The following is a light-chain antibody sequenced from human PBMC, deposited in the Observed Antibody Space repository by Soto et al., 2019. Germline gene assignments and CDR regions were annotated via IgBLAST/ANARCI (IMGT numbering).Light chain of an antibody. J-gene: IGKJ1*01. V-gene: IGKV1-6*01. Sequence: IQMTQSPSSLSASVGDRVTITCRASQGIRNDLGWYQQKPGEAPKLLIHAASSLESGVPSRFSGSGSGTDFTFTISSLQPEDFATYYCLQDYSYPWTFGQGTKVEI. CDR2: AAS. CDR3: LQDYSYPWT. CDR1: QGIRND.